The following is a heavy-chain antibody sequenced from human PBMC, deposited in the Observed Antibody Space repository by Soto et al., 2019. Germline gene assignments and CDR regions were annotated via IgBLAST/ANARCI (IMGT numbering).Heavy chain of an antibody. V-gene: IGHV4-30-4*01. D-gene: IGHD3-9*01. CDR3: ARDGGGPLLQYFSGSLYGMDV. CDR2: IYYSGST. Sequence: SETLSLTCTVSGASISSGDYYWSWIRQPPGKGLEWIGYIYYSGSTYYNPSLKSRLSMSVDTSKNQFSLRLSSVTAADTAVYYCARDGGGPLLQYFSGSLYGMDVWGQGTTVTVSS. CDR1: GASISSGDYY. J-gene: IGHJ6*02.